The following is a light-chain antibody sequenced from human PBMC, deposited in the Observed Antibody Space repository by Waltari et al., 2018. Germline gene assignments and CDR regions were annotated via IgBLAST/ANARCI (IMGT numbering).Light chain of an antibody. CDR2: DAS. CDR1: ESVSSSY. CDR3: QQYGSSPFT. J-gene: IGKJ4*01. V-gene: IGKV3-20*01. Sequence: EIVLTQSPGTLSLSPGERATLSCRASESVSSSYLAWYQQKPGQAPRLLIYDASSRATGFPDRSSGSGSGTDFTLTISRLEPEDFAVYYCQQYGSSPFTFGGGTKVEIK.